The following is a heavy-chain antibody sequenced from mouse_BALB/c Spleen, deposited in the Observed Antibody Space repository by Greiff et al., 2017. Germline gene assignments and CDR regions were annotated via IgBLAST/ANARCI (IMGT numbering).Heavy chain of an antibody. CDR2: INPSTGYT. V-gene: IGHV1-7*01. CDR3: ARVYGSSYWYFDV. D-gene: IGHD1-1*01. Sequence: VQLQESGAELVKPGASVKMSCKASGYTFTSYWMHWVKQRPGQGLEWIGYINPSTGYTEYNQKFKDKATLTADKSSSTAYMQLSSLTSEDSAVYYCARVYGSSYWYFDVWGAGTTVTVSS. CDR1: GYTFTSYW. J-gene: IGHJ1*01.